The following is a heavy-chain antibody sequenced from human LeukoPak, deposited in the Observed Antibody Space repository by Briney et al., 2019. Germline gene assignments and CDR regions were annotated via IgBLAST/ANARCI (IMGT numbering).Heavy chain of an antibody. CDR2: ISGGGSST. Sequence: GGSPRLSCTASGYRFSNYAMNWVRQAPGKGLEWVSVISGGGSSTNYADSVKGRFTISRDNSKNTLYLQMNSLRAEDTAVYYCAKDGYSYGYHWGQGTLVTVSS. CDR3: AKDGYSYGYH. D-gene: IGHD5-18*01. J-gene: IGHJ5*02. V-gene: IGHV3-23*01. CDR1: GYRFSNYA.